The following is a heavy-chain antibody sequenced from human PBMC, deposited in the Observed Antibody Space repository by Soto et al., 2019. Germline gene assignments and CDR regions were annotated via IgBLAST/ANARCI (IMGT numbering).Heavy chain of an antibody. CDR2: IYPGDSDT. D-gene: IGHD5-12*01. CDR1: GDSFTSYW. J-gene: IGHJ6*03. CDR3: ARVIGATIFQYYYYIDV. V-gene: IGHV5-51*01. Sequence: GESLKISCKCSGDSFTSYWIGWVRQMPGKGLEWMGIIYPGDSDTRYSPSFQGQVTISADKSISTAYLQWSSLKASDTAMYYCARVIGATIFQYYYYIDVWGKGTTVTVSS.